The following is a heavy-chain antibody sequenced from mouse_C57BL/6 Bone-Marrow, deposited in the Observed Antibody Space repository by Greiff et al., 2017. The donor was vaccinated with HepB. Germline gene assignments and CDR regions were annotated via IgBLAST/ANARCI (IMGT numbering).Heavy chain of an antibody. D-gene: IGHD2-14*01. J-gene: IGHJ2*01. CDR2: IRNKANGYTT. V-gene: IGHV7-3*01. Sequence: EVKLMESGGGLVQPGGSLSLSCAASGFTFTDYYMSWVRQPPGKALEWLGFIRNKANGYTTEYSASVKGRFTISRDNSQSILYLQMNALRAEDSATYYCARSRNDGYYFDYWGQGTTLTVSS. CDR1: GFTFTDYY. CDR3: ARSRNDGYYFDY.